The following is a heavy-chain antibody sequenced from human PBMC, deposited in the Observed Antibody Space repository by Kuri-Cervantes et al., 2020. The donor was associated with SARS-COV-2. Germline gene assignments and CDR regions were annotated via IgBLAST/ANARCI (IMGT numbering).Heavy chain of an antibody. J-gene: IGHJ4*02. D-gene: IGHD3-10*02. CDR2: IPSGGNS. Sequence: GGSLRLSCASSGFTFSDYDMHWVRQAPGKGLEWVSVIPSGGNSYYPISVRGRFTISRDNSKNTVYLEMNTLRAEDTARYYCVSGEDTSTPDFDHWGLGTLVTVSS. V-gene: IGHV3-NL1*01. CDR1: GFTFSDYD. CDR3: VSGEDTSTPDFDH.